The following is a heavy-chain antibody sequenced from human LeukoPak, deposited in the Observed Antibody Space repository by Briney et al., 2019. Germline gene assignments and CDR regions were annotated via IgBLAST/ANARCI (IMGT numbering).Heavy chain of an antibody. CDR1: GGSFSGYY. V-gene: IGHV4-34*01. Sequence: SDTLSLTCAAYGGSFSGYYWSWLRQPPGKGLEWIGEINHSGSTNDNPSLKSRVTITVDTSKNQFSLKLSSLTAADTAVYYCARGRYVWGSYRAYFDYWGQGTLVTVSS. D-gene: IGHD3-16*02. J-gene: IGHJ4*02. CDR2: INHSGST. CDR3: ARGRYVWGSYRAYFDY.